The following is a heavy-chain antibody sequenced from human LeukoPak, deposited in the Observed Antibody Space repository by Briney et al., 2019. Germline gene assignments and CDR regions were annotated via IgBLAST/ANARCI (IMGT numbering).Heavy chain of an antibody. CDR3: ARDGVPYYDFWSGYSLPSFPYYMDV. V-gene: IGHV3-53*01. CDR1: GFTVSSNY. CDR2: IYSGGST. Sequence: GGSLRLSCAASGFTVSSNYMSWVRQAPGKGLEWVSVIYSGGSTYYADSVKGRFTISRDNSKNTLYLQMNSLRAEDTAVYYCARDGVPYYDFWSGYSLPSFPYYMDVWGKGTTVTVSS. D-gene: IGHD3-3*01. J-gene: IGHJ6*03.